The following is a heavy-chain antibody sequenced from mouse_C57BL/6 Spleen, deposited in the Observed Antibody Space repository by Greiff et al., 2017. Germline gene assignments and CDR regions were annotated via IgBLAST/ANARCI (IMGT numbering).Heavy chain of an antibody. CDR3: ARWDDSNMYYFDY. V-gene: IGHV1-82*01. Sequence: VQLQQSGPELVKPGASVKISCKASGYAFSSSWMNWVKQRPGKGLEWIGRIYPEDGDTNYNGKFKGKATLTADKSSSTAYMQLSSLTSADSAVYFCARWDDSNMYYFDYWGQGTTLTVSS. D-gene: IGHD2-5*01. CDR2: IYPEDGDT. CDR1: GYAFSSSW. J-gene: IGHJ2*01.